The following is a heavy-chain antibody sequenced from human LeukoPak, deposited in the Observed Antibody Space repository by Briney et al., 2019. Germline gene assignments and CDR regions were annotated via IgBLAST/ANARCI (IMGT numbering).Heavy chain of an antibody. CDR2: ISGSGGST. J-gene: IGHJ6*02. CDR1: GFTFSSYA. CDR3: ARINRYSSSWYDLRVPTYYYYGMDV. D-gene: IGHD6-13*01. Sequence: PGGSLRLSCAASGFTFSSYAMSWVRQAPGKGLEWVSAISGSGGSTYYADSVKGRFTISRDNSKNTLYLQMNSLRAEDTAVYYCARINRYSSSWYDLRVPTYYYYGMDVWGQGTTVTVSS. V-gene: IGHV3-23*01.